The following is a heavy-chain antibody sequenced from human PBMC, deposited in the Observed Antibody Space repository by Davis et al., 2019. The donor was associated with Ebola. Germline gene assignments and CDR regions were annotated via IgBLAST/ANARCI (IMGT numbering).Heavy chain of an antibody. J-gene: IGHJ4*02. CDR2: FYYSGSA. Sequence: SETLSLTCNVSGGSISSNYWSWIRQPPGKGLEWIGYFYYSGSANYNPSLESRVTISVDTSKNQFSLKLSSVSAADTAVYYCARRRLSFEAIDYWGQGTLVTVSS. CDR1: GGSISSNY. D-gene: IGHD1-26*01. CDR3: ARRRLSFEAIDY. V-gene: IGHV4-59*08.